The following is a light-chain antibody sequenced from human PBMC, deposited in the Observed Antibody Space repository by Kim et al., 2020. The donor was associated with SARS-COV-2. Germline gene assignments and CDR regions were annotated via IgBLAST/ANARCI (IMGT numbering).Light chain of an antibody. CDR3: QRHSSSPPWT. CDR1: ERISTSY. V-gene: IGKV3-20*01. CDR2: AAS. J-gene: IGKJ1*01. Sequence: EIVMTQSPGTLSLSPGETATLSCRASERISTSYLAWYQQKPGQAPRLLIYAASIRAAGIPNRFSGRGSGTDFTLTIGTLEPEDFAVYYCQRHSSSPPWTFGQGTKVDIK.